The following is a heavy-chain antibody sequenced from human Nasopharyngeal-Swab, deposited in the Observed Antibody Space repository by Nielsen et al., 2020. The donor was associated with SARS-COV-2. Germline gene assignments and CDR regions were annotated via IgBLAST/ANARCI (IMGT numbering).Heavy chain of an antibody. CDR3: ARKNYYDSSGYYLVHFYYYYYGMDV. D-gene: IGHD3-22*01. V-gene: IGHV3-23*01. J-gene: IGHJ6*02. Sequence: GVLRLSCAASGFTFSRSALTWVRQAPGKGLEWVSAISGSGGSTYYADSVKGRFTISRDNSKNTLYLQMNSLRAEDTAVYYCARKNYYDSSGYYLVHFYYYYYGMDVWGQGTTGTVSS. CDR2: ISGSGGST. CDR1: GFTFSRSA.